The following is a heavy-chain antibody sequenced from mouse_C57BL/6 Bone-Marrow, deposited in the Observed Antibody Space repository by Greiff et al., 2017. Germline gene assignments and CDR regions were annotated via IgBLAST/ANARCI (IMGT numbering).Heavy chain of an antibody. Sequence: EVMLVESGGGLVKPGGSLKLSCAASGFTFSDYGMHWVRQAPEKGLEWVAYISSGSSTLYYADTVKGRFTISRDNAKSTLFLQMNSLRYEDATMYYCARRYYGSSDYWGQGTTLTVSS. CDR3: ARRYYGSSDY. J-gene: IGHJ2*01. CDR1: GFTFSDYG. V-gene: IGHV5-17*01. D-gene: IGHD1-1*01. CDR2: ISSGSSTL.